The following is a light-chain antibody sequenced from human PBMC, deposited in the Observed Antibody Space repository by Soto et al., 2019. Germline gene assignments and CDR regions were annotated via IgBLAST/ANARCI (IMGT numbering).Light chain of an antibody. V-gene: IGKV1-5*01. Sequence: DIQITQSPSTLSASVGDRVTITCRASQSITCWLAWYQQKPGKAPNLLIYDASSLQSGVPSRFSGSGSGTEFTLTISSLQPDDSATYYCQKYNSHDDIAFGRGTKVEIK. CDR2: DAS. CDR1: QSITCW. CDR3: QKYNSHDDIA. J-gene: IGKJ4*01.